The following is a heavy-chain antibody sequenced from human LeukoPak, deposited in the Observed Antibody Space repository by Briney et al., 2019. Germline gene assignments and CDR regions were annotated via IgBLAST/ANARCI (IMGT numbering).Heavy chain of an antibody. J-gene: IGHJ6*03. V-gene: IGHV4-34*01. CDR2: INHSGST. CDR3: ARMTSYSSGWYKDYYYYMDV. Sequence: PSETLSLTCAVYGGSFSGYYWSWIRQPPGKGLEWIGEINHSGSTNYNPSLKSRVTISVDTSKNQFSLKLSSVTAADTAVYYCARMTSYSSGWYKDYYYYMDVWGKGTTVTISS. CDR1: GGSFSGYY. D-gene: IGHD6-19*01.